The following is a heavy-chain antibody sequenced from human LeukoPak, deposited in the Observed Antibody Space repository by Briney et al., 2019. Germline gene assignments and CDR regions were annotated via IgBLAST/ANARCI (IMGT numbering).Heavy chain of an antibody. V-gene: IGHV1-2*02. Sequence: AASVKVSCKASGYTFTGYYMHWVRQAPGQGLEWMGWINPNSGGTNYAQKFRGRVTMTRDTSISTAYMELSRLRSDDTAVYYCAIIVATIGPFDYWGQGTLVTVSS. CDR1: GYTFTGYY. CDR2: INPNSGGT. CDR3: AIIVATIGPFDY. J-gene: IGHJ4*02. D-gene: IGHD5-12*01.